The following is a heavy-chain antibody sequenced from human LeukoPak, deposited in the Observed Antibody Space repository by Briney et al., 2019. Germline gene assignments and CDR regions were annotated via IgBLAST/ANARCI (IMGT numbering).Heavy chain of an antibody. V-gene: IGHV4-34*01. CDR3: ARNRAYLYSSSWPYNWFDP. CDR2: INHSGST. Sequence: TSETLSLTCAVYGGSFSGYYWSWIRQPPGKGLEWIGEINHSGSTNYNPSLKSRVTISVDTSKNQFSLKLSSVTAADTAVYYCARNRAYLYSSSWPYNWFDPWGQGTLVTVSS. D-gene: IGHD6-13*01. CDR1: GGSFSGYY. J-gene: IGHJ5*02.